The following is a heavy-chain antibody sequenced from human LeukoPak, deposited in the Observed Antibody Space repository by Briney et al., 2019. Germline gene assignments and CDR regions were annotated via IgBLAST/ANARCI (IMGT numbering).Heavy chain of an antibody. D-gene: IGHD1-26*01. CDR2: FHPEDGET. V-gene: IGHV1-24*01. Sequence: EASVKVSCKVSGSTLSELSMHWVRQAPGKGLEWMGGFHPEDGETIYAQKCQGRVTMTEDTSTDTAYMEMSSLTSEDTAVYYCATQKWFSGSSQWAFDIWGQGTLVAVSS. CDR1: GSTLSELS. CDR3: ATQKWFSGSSQWAFDI. J-gene: IGHJ3*02.